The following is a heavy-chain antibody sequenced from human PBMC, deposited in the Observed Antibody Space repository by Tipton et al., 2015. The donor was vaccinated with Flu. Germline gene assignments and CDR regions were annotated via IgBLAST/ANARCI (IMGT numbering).Heavy chain of an antibody. J-gene: IGHJ4*02. Sequence: TLSLTCAVSGYSISSGYYWGWIRQPAGKGLEWIGRIHTSGTTYYKPSLNSRVTISLDTSKNHFSLRLTSVTAADTAFYYCARGGWASNSNNLLDYWGQGTLVTVSS. CDR2: IHTSGTT. CDR1: GYSISSGYY. CDR3: ARGGWASNSNNLLDY. V-gene: IGHV4-61*02. D-gene: IGHD1/OR15-1a*01.